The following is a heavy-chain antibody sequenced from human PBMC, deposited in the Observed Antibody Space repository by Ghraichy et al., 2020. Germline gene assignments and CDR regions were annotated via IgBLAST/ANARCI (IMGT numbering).Heavy chain of an antibody. D-gene: IGHD6-19*01. V-gene: IGHV3-7*01. CDR2: IKQDGSEK. J-gene: IGHJ4*02. CDR1: GFTFSNYW. Sequence: GGSLRLSCAGSGFTFSNYWMNWVRQAPGKGLEWVANIKQDGSEKYYVDSVKGRFTISRDNAKNSLYLQMNSLRAEGTAVYYCASAIAVTGTGYWGQGALVTVSS. CDR3: ASAIAVTGTGY.